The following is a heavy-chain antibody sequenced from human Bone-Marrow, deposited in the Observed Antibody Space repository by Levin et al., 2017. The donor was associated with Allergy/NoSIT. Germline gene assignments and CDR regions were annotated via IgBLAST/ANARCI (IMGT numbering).Heavy chain of an antibody. Sequence: KVSCKGSGYSFSSYCIAWVRQMPGKGLEWMGLIYGDDSYTIYSPSFQGQVTFSVDKSTSSAFLHWNSLRASDTAIYYCARRDLDKIYGMDVWGQGTAISVSS. D-gene: IGHD1-1*01. CDR1: GYSFSSYC. CDR2: IYGDDSYT. J-gene: IGHJ6*02. CDR3: ARRDLDKIYGMDV. V-gene: IGHV5-51*01.